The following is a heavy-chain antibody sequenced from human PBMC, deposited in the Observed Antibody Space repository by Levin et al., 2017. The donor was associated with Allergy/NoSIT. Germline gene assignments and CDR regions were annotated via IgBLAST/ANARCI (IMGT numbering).Heavy chain of an antibody. CDR3: SRDLRYFDWLLQAPFDY. CDR1: GFTFSSYA. Sequence: PGGSLRLSCAASGFTFSSYAMHWVRQAPGKGLEWVAVISYDGSNKYYADSVKGRFTISRDNSKNTLYLQMNSLRAEDTAVYYCSRDLRYFDWLLQAPFDYWGQGTLVTVSS. V-gene: IGHV3-30-3*01. CDR2: ISYDGSNK. J-gene: IGHJ4*02. D-gene: IGHD3-9*01.